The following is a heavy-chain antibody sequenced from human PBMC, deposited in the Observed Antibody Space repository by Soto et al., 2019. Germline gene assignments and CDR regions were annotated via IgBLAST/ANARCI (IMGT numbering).Heavy chain of an antibody. Sequence: QVQLVQSGAEVKKPGASVKVSCKASGNSFTTYYMHWVRQAPGQGLGWMGIINPSGGRTTYAQKFQGRVTMTRDTSTSTFHMELSSLTSEDTAVYYCAGLYHYDSSGYYDYWGQGTLVTVSS. V-gene: IGHV1-46*01. CDR1: GNSFTTYY. CDR2: INPSGGRT. J-gene: IGHJ4*02. D-gene: IGHD3-22*01. CDR3: AGLYHYDSSGYYDY.